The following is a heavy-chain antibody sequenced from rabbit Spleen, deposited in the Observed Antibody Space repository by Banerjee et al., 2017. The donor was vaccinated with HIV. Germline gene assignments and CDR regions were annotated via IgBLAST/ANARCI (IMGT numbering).Heavy chain of an antibody. CDR3: ARDLEGVIGWNFGW. V-gene: IGHV1S45*01. D-gene: IGHD1-1*01. CDR2: ITAVPGKY. J-gene: IGHJ4*01. CDR1: GFSFSNKAV. Sequence: QEQLVESGGGLVRPEGSLKLSCTASGFSFSNKAVMCWVRQAPGRGVQWIACITAVPGKYVYATWAKGLFACFKTSSTTVTLQMTMLTAADTATYFCARDLEGVIGWNFGWWGQGTLVTVS.